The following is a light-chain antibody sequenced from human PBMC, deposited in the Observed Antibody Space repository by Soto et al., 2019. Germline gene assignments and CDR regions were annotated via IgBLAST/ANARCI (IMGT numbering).Light chain of an antibody. CDR1: QSISTW. J-gene: IGKJ2*01. CDR2: KAS. Sequence: DIQMTQSPSTLSASVGDRVTITCRASQSISTWLAWYQQKPGTAPKLLIYKASTLESGVPSRFSGSRSGTEFTLTVSSLQPDDSATYYCQQYNDSFPYTFGQGTKVEIK. V-gene: IGKV1-5*03. CDR3: QQYNDSFPYT.